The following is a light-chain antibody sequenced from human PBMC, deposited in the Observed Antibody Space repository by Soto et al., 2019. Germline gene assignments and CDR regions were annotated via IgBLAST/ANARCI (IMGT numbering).Light chain of an antibody. CDR2: DVS. CDR3: NSFTTTNTYV. Sequence: QSVLTQPASVSGSPGQSITISCTGASSDVGGFDHVSWYQQHPGKVPRLLIYDVSSRPSGVSDRFSGSKSGNTASLTISGLQAEDEADYYCNSFTTTNTYVFGTGTKLT. CDR1: SSDVGGFDH. J-gene: IGLJ1*01. V-gene: IGLV2-14*03.